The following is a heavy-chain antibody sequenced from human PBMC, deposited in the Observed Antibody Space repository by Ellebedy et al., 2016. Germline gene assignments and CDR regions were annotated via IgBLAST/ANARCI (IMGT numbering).Heavy chain of an antibody. CDR2: IIGSGSST. D-gene: IGHD3-9*01. CDR1: GFTFSNYA. V-gene: IGHV3-23*01. Sequence: GGSLRLXXAASGFTFSNYAMTWVRQPPGKRLEWVSGIIGSGSSTSYADSVTGRFTTSRDNSKNTLYLQMNSLRAEDTALYYCAKPPAGILTGYYAEAAFDIWGQGTMVTVSS. J-gene: IGHJ3*02. CDR3: AKPPAGILTGYYAEAAFDI.